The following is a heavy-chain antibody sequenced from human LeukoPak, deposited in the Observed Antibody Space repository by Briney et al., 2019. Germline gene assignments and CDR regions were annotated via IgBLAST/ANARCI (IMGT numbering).Heavy chain of an antibody. CDR2: INPSGGST. V-gene: IGHV1-46*01. CDR3: ARGGYCSGGSCSKYTWFDP. D-gene: IGHD2-15*01. J-gene: IGHJ5*02. Sequence: ASVKVSCKASGYTFTSYYMHWVRQAPGQGLEWMGIINPSGGSTSYAQKFQGRVTMTRDTSTSTVYMELSSLRSEDTAVYYCARGGYCSGGSCSKYTWFDPWGQGTLVTVSS. CDR1: GYTFTSYY.